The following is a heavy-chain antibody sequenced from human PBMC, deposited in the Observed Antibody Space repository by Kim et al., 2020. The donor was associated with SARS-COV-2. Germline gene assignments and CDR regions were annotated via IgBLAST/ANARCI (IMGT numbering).Heavy chain of an antibody. D-gene: IGHD3-22*01. CDR2: ISYDETNK. J-gene: IGHJ4*02. V-gene: IGHV3-30*04. CDR3: ARVLRPVVVRPGGY. Sequence: GGSLRLSCAASGFTFSTYAMHWVRQAPGKGLEWVAVISYDETNKYYADSVKGRFTISRDNSKNTLYLQMNSLRAEDTAVYYCARVLRPVVVRPGGYWGQGTLVTVSS. CDR1: GFTFSTYA.